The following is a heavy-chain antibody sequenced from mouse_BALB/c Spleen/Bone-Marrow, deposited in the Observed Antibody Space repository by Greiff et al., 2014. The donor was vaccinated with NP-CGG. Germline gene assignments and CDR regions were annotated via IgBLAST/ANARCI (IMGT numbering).Heavy chain of an antibody. J-gene: IGHJ2*01. V-gene: IGHV1S130*01. D-gene: IGHD1-1*01. CDR3: ANYYGSSSY. CDR1: GYTFTSSW. CDR2: IHPNSGNT. Sequence: VQVVESGSVLVRPGASVKLSCKASGYTFTSSWMHWAKQRPGQGLEWIGEIHPNSGNTNYNEKFKGKATPTVDTSSSTAYVDLSSLTSEDSAVYYCANYYGSSSYWGQGTTLTVSS.